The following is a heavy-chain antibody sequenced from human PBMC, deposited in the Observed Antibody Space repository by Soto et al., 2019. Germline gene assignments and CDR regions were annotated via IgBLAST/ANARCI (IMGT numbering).Heavy chain of an antibody. V-gene: IGHV1-69*02. D-gene: IGHD2-21*02. Sequence: QVQLVQSGAEVQKPGSSLRVSCEASGGTLSSYTFNWVRQAPGQGLEWMGRIIPVLNITNYAQNFKGRVTITADKSTSTVYMELSSLRSDASAIYYCARGVWVTDGGMNYYYYYMDVWCKGSTVTVSS. CDR3: ARGVWVTDGGMNYYYYYMDV. CDR1: GGTLSSYT. CDR2: IIPVLNIT. J-gene: IGHJ6*03.